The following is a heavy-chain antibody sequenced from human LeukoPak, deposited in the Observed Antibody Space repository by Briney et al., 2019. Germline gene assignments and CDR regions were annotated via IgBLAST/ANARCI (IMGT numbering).Heavy chain of an antibody. CDR3: ARGVEAVTMVRGAYDY. CDR2: IYYSGRT. D-gene: IGHD3-10*01. Sequence: SETLSLTCIVSGGSISSGSYYWGWIRQPPGKGLEWIGSIYYSGRTYYNPSLKSRVTISVDTSSNQFSLKLSSVTAADTAVYYCARGVEAVTMVRGAYDYWGQGTLVTVSS. J-gene: IGHJ4*02. CDR1: GGSISSGSYY. V-gene: IGHV4-39*07.